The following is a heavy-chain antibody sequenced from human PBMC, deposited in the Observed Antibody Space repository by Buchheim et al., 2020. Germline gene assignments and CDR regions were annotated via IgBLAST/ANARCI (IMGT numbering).Heavy chain of an antibody. Sequence: QVQLQESGPGLVQPSETLSLTCTVSGGSISSYYWSWIRQPPGKGLEWIGYIYLSGITNYNPSLTNQINTSVTTSQNKLSLKLRAVTAAGTAVYYCASLHRSYWGHGTL. CDR3: ASLHRSY. CDR2: IYLSGIT. D-gene: IGHD1-14*01. CDR1: GGSISSYY. J-gene: IGHJ4*01. V-gene: IGHV4-4*08.